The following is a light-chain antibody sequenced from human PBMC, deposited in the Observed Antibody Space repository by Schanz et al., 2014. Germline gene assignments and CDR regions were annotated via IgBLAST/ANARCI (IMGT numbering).Light chain of an antibody. CDR2: GAS. CDR1: QGISSW. J-gene: IGKJ4*01. Sequence: MTQSPSSVSASVGDRVIITCRASQGISSWLAWYQQKPGQAPRLLIYGASTRATGIPARFSGSGSGTEFTLTISSLQSEDFAVYYCQQYDIWPPLTFGGGTEVEIK. CDR3: QQYDIWPPLT. V-gene: IGKV3-15*01.